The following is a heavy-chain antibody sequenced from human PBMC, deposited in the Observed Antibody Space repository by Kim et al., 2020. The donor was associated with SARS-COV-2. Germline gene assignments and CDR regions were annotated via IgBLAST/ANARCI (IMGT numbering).Heavy chain of an antibody. CDR3: ARDALTTVTTNWFDP. Sequence: SETLSLTCAVYGGSGSGYYWSWIRQPPGKGLEWIGRIYTSGSTNYNPSLKSRVTMSVDTSKNQFSLKLSSVTAADTAVYYGARDALTTVTTNWFDPWGQG. CDR1: GGSGSGYY. CDR2: IYTSGST. J-gene: IGHJ5*02. V-gene: IGHV4-4*07. D-gene: IGHD4-17*01.